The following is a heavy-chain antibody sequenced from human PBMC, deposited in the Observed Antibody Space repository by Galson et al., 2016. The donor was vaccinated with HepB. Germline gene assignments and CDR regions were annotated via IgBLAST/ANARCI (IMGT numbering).Heavy chain of an antibody. CDR1: GFSLNTSGVG. Sequence: PALVKPTQTLTLTCTFSGFSLNTSGVGVGWIRQPPGKALEWLGFIYWDDDKTYSPSLKSRLTIIKDTSKNQVIFTLSNTDPVDTATYYCAHISAYRTGDRTFDFWGQGALVTVSS. CDR3: AHISAYRTGDRTFDF. V-gene: IGHV2-5*02. CDR2: IYWDDDK. D-gene: IGHD7-27*01. J-gene: IGHJ4*02.